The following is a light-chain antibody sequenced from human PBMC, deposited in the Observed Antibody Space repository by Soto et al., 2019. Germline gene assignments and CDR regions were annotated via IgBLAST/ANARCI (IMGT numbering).Light chain of an antibody. CDR2: GAS. J-gene: IGKJ1*01. CDR1: QSVTTN. Sequence: EIVLPHSPAILSLSPGDRATLSCMPSQSVTTNMAWYPQKTGQAPRLLIYGASNRATGIPARFSGSGSGTDFTLTISSLQSEDFAVYYCQQYNNWAPWTFGQGTKVEI. CDR3: QQYNNWAPWT. V-gene: IGKV3-15*01.